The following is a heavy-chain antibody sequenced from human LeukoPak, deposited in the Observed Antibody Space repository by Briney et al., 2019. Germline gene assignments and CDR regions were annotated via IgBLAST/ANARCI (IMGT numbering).Heavy chain of an antibody. CDR3: ARTAANDY. CDR1: GFTFRSHA. D-gene: IGHD6-13*01. Sequence: GGSLRLSCAASGFTFRSHAIHWVRQAPGKGLEWVAFISWDGNIQYYAESVKGRFTVSRDNSKNTLYLQMNSLRAEDTAIYYCARTAANDYWGQGTLVTVSS. V-gene: IGHV3-30-3*01. J-gene: IGHJ4*02. CDR2: ISWDGNIQ.